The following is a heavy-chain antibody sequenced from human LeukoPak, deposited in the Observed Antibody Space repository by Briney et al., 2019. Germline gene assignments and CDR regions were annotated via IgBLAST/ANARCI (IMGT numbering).Heavy chain of an antibody. D-gene: IGHD3-22*01. J-gene: IGHJ4*02. V-gene: IGHV1-18*01. Sequence: VSVKVSCKASGYTFTSYGISWVRQAPGQGLEWMGWISAYNGNTNYAQKLQGRVTMTTDTSTSTAYMELRSLRSDDTAVYYCAREGGYYDSSGYPTDYWGQGTLVTVSS. CDR3: AREGGYYDSSGYPTDY. CDR2: ISAYNGNT. CDR1: GYTFTSYG.